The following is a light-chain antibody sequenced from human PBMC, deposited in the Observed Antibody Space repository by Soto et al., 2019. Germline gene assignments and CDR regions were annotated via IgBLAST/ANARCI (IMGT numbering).Light chain of an antibody. CDR3: SSYTSTTTYV. CDR2: EVS. Sequence: QSALTQPASVSGSPGQSITISCTGTSSDVGGYDFVSWYQQHPGKAPKVMIYEVSDRPSGVSNRFSGSKSGNTASLTISGVQAEDESDYYCSSYTSTTTYVFGTGTKVTV. J-gene: IGLJ1*01. V-gene: IGLV2-14*01. CDR1: SSDVGGYDF.